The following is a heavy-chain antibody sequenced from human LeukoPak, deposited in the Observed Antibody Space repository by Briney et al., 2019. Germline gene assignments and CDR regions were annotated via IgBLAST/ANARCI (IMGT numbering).Heavy chain of an antibody. CDR1: GFTFSSYG. D-gene: IGHD1-26*01. CDR2: ISYDGSNK. CDR3: AKEEVGATTGDY. Sequence: GGSLRLSCAASGFTFSSYGMHWVRQAPGKGLDWVAVISYDGSNKYYADSVKGRFTISRDNSKNTLYLQMNSLRAEDTAVYYCAKEEVGATTGDYWGQGTLVTVSS. V-gene: IGHV3-30*18. J-gene: IGHJ4*02.